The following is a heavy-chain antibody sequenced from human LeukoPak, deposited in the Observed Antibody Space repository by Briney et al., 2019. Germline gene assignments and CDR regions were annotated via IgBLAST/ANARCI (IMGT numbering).Heavy chain of an antibody. CDR3: AREKLSFFDSSGYFDY. CDR1: GFTFSSYS. J-gene: IGHJ4*02. CDR2: ISGSGGST. Sequence: GGSLRLSCAASGFTFSSYSMNWVRQAPGKGLEWVSTISGSGGSTYYADSVKGRFTISRDNAKNSLYLQMSRLRAEDTAVYYCAREKLSFFDSSGYFDYWGQGTLVTVSS. V-gene: IGHV3-21*01. D-gene: IGHD3-22*01.